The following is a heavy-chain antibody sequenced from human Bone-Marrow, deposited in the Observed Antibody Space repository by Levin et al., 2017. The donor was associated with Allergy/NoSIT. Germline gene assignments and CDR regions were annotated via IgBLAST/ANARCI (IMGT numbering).Heavy chain of an antibody. CDR1: GFIFSNYW. CDR3: TREWMRLDGLDV. D-gene: IGHD5-12*01. J-gene: IGHJ6*02. V-gene: IGHV3-74*01. Sequence: GGSLRLSCAGSGFIFSNYWMHWVRQAPGKGLVWVSRINTDASSSSYADSVKGRFTISRDNAKHTVYLQMNSLRVEDTAVYYCTREWMRLDGLDVWGHGTTVTVSS. CDR2: INTDASSS.